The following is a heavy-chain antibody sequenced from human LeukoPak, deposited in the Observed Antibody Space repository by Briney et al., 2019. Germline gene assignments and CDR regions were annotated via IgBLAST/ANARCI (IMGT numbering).Heavy chain of an antibody. V-gene: IGHV4-34*01. D-gene: IGHD6-6*01. Sequence: PSETLSLTCAVYGGSFSGYYWSWIRQPPGKGLEWIGEINHSGSTNYNPSLKGRVTISVDTSKNQFSLKLSSVTAADTAVYYCARQSIAARPFSFDYYYYYMDVWGKGTTVTVSS. CDR1: GGSFSGYY. CDR3: ARQSIAARPFSFDYYYYYMDV. CDR2: INHSGST. J-gene: IGHJ6*03.